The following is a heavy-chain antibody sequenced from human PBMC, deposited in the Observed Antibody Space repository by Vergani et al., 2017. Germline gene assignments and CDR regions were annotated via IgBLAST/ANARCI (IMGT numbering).Heavy chain of an antibody. J-gene: IGHJ4*02. V-gene: IGHV4-34*02. CDR2: INNDGHT. Sequence: QVQLQQWGAGVVKPSGTLSLTFAVFGESFSSFYWSWIRQPPGKGLEWIGEINNDGHTNYNPSLESRVTVSRDTAKNQFSLNLMSVTAADTAMYYCAVRPRVNLVGGEIVTKRTFDYWMQGSLVTGSS. CDR1: GESFSSFY. CDR3: AVRPRVNLVGGEIVTKRTFDY. D-gene: IGHD3-10*01.